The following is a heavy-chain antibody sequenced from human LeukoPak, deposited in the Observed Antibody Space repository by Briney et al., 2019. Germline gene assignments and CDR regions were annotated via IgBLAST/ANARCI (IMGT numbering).Heavy chain of an antibody. J-gene: IGHJ4*02. CDR2: ISGSGGST. Sequence: PGGSLRLSCAASGFTFSSYWMSWVRQAPGKGLEWVSAISGSGGSTYYADSVKGRFTISRDNSKNTLYLQMNSLRAEDTAVYYCAKRSYYDSSGYYFFDYWGQGTLVTVSS. CDR1: GFTFSSYW. CDR3: AKRSYYDSSGYYFFDY. V-gene: IGHV3-23*01. D-gene: IGHD3-22*01.